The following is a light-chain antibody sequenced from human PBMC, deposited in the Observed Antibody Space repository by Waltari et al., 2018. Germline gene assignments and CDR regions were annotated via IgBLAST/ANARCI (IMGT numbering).Light chain of an antibody. J-gene: IGLJ2*01. V-gene: IGLV1-51*01. Sequence: QSVLTQPHSVSAAPGQKVTISCSGGTSNIGNYFVSWYQHLPGAAPKLLIYDNDKRPSGIPDRFSASKSGTSATLGITGLQIGDEADYYCATWDNSLTDVVFGGGTKLTVL. CDR1: TSNIGNYF. CDR3: ATWDNSLTDVV. CDR2: DND.